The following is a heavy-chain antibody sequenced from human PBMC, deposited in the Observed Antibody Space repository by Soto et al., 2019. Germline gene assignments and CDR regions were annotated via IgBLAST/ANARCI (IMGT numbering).Heavy chain of an antibody. V-gene: IGHV1-18*01. J-gene: IGHJ4*02. CDR1: GYTFTSYG. CDR3: ARSIVVVTALDY. Sequence: GAAVKVSCKASGYTFTSYGISWVRQAPGQGLEWMGWINAYNGDTNYAQTFQGRVTMTTDTSTSTAYMELRSLRSDDTAVYYCARSIVVVTALDYWGQGTLVTVS. CDR2: INAYNGDT. D-gene: IGHD2-21*02.